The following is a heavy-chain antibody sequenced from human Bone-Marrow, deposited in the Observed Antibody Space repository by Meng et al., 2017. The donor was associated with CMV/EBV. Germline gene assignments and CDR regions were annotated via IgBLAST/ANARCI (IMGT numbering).Heavy chain of an antibody. J-gene: IGHJ6*02. CDR1: GYTFTSYY. CDR2: INPSGGST. V-gene: IGHV1-46*01. Sequence: ASVKVSCKASGYTFTSYYMHWVRQAPGQGLEWMGIINPSGGSTSYAQKFQGRVTMTRDTTTSTVYMELSSLRPEDTTVDYCARAAITKTVKYGIDVWGQGTTVTVSS. CDR3: ARAAITKTVKYGIDV. D-gene: IGHD3-22*01.